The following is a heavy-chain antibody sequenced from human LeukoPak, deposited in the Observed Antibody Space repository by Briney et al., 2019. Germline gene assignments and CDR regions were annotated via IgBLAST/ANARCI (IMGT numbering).Heavy chain of an antibody. Sequence: GGSLRLSCAASGLTVSSNYMSWVRQAPGKGLEWVSVIYSGGSTYYADSVKGRFTISRDNSKNTLYLQMNSLRAEDTAVYYCARDLQTTYCSGGSCYGSAVYWGQGTLVTVSS. CDR2: IYSGGST. D-gene: IGHD2-15*01. V-gene: IGHV3-66*01. CDR3: ARDLQTTYCSGGSCYGSAVY. J-gene: IGHJ4*02. CDR1: GLTVSSNY.